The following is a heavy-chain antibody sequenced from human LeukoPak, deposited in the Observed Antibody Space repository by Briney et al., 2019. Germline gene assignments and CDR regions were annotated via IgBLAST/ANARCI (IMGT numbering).Heavy chain of an antibody. D-gene: IGHD2/OR15-2a*01. CDR3: ARSPLFLAVPLNYYYMDV. CDR1: GFTFSSYA. Sequence: GGSLRLSCAASGFTFSSYAMHWVRQAPGKGLEWVAVISYDGSNKYYADSVKGRFTISRDNSKNTLYLQMNSLRSEDTAVYYCARSPLFLAVPLNYYYMDVWGKGTTVTISS. V-gene: IGHV3-30*04. CDR2: ISYDGSNK. J-gene: IGHJ6*03.